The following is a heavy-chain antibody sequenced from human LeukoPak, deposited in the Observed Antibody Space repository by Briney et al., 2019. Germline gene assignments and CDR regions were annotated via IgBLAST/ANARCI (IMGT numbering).Heavy chain of an antibody. D-gene: IGHD3-10*01. J-gene: IGHJ4*02. V-gene: IGHV1-46*01. CDR2: INPSGAGT. CDR3: ARGRGRGDY. Sequence: GASVKVSCKASGYTFSGYYMHWVRQAPGQGLEWMGIINPSGAGTTYAQKFQGRVTMTRDTSTSTVYMELSSLTSEDTAVYFCARGRGRGDYWGQGTLVTVSS. CDR1: GYTFSGYY.